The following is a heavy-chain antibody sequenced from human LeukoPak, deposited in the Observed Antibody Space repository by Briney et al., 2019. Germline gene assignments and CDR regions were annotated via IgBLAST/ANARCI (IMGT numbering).Heavy chain of an antibody. Sequence: VASVKVSCKASGYTFTSYGISWVRQAPGQGLEWMGWISAYNGNTNYAQKLQGRVTMTTDTSTSTAYMELRSLRSDDTAVYYCARDRLGYCSGGSCYSGYWGQGTLVTVSS. D-gene: IGHD2-15*01. CDR3: ARDRLGYCSGGSCYSGY. CDR1: GYTFTSYG. CDR2: ISAYNGNT. V-gene: IGHV1-18*01. J-gene: IGHJ4*02.